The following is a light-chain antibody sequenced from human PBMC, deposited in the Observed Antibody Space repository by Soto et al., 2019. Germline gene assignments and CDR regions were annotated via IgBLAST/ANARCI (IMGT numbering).Light chain of an antibody. J-gene: IGLJ2*01. CDR1: SGRSSYA. CDR3: QTRGTGIL. Sequence: QPVLTQSPSASASLGASGKLTCTLSSGRSSYAIAWHQQQPEKGPRYLMKLNSDGSHSKGDGIPDRFSGSSSGAERYLTISGLQSEDEADYYCQTRGTGILFGGGTKLTVL. CDR2: LNSDGSH. V-gene: IGLV4-69*01.